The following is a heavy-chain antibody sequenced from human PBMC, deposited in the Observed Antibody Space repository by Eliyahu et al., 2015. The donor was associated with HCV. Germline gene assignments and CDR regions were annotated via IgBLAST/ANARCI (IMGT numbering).Heavy chain of an antibody. Sequence: QVQLQQWGARLLKPSETLSLTCAVYGGSFSGXYWSWIRQPPGKGLEWIGEINHSGSTNYNPSLKSRVTISVDTSKNQFSLKLSSVTAADTAVYYCARGTLGRIAAAGPRINYFDYWGQGTLVTVSS. J-gene: IGHJ4*02. CDR3: ARGTLGRIAAAGPRINYFDY. V-gene: IGHV4-34*01. D-gene: IGHD6-13*01. CDR2: INHSGST. CDR1: GGSFSGXY.